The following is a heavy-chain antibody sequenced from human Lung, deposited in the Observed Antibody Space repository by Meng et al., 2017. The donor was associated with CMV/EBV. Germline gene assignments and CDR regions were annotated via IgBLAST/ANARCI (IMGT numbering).Heavy chain of an antibody. J-gene: IGHJ4*02. CDR2: ISPSGGTT. CDR1: GFTFSSYP. D-gene: IGHD3-3*01. V-gene: IGHV3-23*01. CDR3: AKAPSRFLKLLIQGRG. Sequence: GESLKISCEASGFTFSSYPVNWVRRAPGKGLEWVSTISPSGGTTYYADSVKGRFTVSRDNSKNTLYLEMTSLRAEDTAIYYCAKAPSRFLKLLIQGRGWGQGTLVTVSS.